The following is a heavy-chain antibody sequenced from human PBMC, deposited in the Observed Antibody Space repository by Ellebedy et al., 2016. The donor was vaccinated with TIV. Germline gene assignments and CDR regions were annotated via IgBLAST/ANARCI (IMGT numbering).Heavy chain of an antibody. CDR3: AKDQVYSSSSRGFDI. V-gene: IGHV3-53*01. CDR1: GFTVSSNY. D-gene: IGHD6-6*01. Sequence: GESLKISCAASGFTVSSNYMSWVRQAPGKGLEWVSVIYSGGRTYYADSVKGRFTISRDNSKNTLYLEMNSLRVEDTAVYYCAKDQVYSSSSRGFDIWGQGTMVSVSS. CDR2: IYSGGRT. J-gene: IGHJ3*02.